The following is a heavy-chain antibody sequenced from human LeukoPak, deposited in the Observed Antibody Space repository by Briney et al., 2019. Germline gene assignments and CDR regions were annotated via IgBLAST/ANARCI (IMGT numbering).Heavy chain of an antibody. Sequence: SETLSLTCAVYGGSFSGYYWSWIRQPPGKGLEWIGYIYYSGSTNYNPSLKSRVTISVDTSKNQFSLKLSSVTAADTAVYYCARFAYAFDIWGQGTMVTVSS. CDR2: IYYSGST. CDR1: GGSFSGYY. J-gene: IGHJ3*02. V-gene: IGHV4-59*01. CDR3: ARFAYAFDI.